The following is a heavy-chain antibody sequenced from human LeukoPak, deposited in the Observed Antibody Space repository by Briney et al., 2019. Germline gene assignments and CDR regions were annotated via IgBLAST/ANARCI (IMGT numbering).Heavy chain of an antibody. J-gene: IGHJ3*02. Sequence: ASETLSLTCAVSGYSISSSKWWGWIRPPPGKGLEWIGYIYHRGSTYYNPSLKSRVTMSVDTSKNQFSLKLSSVTAADTAVYYCARHYGSGPASAFDIWGQGTMVTVSS. CDR2: IYHRGST. CDR1: GYSISSSKW. D-gene: IGHD3-10*01. CDR3: ARHYGSGPASAFDI. V-gene: IGHV4-28*01.